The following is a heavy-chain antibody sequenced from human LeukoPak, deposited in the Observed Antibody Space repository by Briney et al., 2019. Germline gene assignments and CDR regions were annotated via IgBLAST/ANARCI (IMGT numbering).Heavy chain of an antibody. Sequence: HPGGSLRLSCAASGFTFSNYWMHWVHQAPGKGLEWVSRINERATIISYADSVKGRFTISRENARNTLYLQMNSLTAEDTAVYYCVRDLILVWTPGDDFDHWGQGTLVTVSS. D-gene: IGHD3-16*01. CDR3: VRDLILVWTPGDDFDH. CDR1: GFTFSNYW. V-gene: IGHV3-74*01. CDR2: INERATII. J-gene: IGHJ4*02.